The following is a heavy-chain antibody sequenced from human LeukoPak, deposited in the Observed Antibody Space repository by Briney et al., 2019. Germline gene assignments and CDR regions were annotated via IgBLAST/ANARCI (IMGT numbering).Heavy chain of an antibody. J-gene: IGHJ4*02. CDR2: IYSGGST. V-gene: IGHV3-53*01. CDR1: GFTVSSNY. Sequence: GGSLRLSCAASGFTVSSNYMSWVRQAPGKGLEWVSVIYSGGSTYYADSVKGRFTISRDNSKNTLYLQMNSLRAEDTAVYYCVGYSYGYGYDYWGQGTLVTVSS. CDR3: VGYSYGYGYDY. D-gene: IGHD5-18*01.